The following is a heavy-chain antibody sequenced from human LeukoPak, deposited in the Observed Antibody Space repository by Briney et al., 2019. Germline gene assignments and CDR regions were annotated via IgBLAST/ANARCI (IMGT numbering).Heavy chain of an antibody. Sequence: GGSLRLSCTASGFTFSSYAMSWVRQAPGKGLEWVSAISGSGGSTYYADSVKGRFTISRDNSKNTLYLQMNSLRAEDTAVYYCAKDRGFELLRSEDYWGQGTLVTVSS. J-gene: IGHJ4*02. V-gene: IGHV3-23*01. D-gene: IGHD2-15*01. CDR3: AKDRGFELLRSEDY. CDR2: ISGSGGST. CDR1: GFTFSSYA.